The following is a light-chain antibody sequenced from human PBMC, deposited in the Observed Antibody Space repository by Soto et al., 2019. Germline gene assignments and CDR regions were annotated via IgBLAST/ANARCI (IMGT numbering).Light chain of an antibody. CDR3: QQYNDWLPQT. CDR1: QSVSSN. J-gene: IGKJ1*01. CDR2: GAS. V-gene: IGKV3-15*01. Sequence: EIVMTQSPATLSVSPGERATLSCRASQSVSSNLAWYQQKPGQAPRFLIYGASTRATGIPARFSGSGSGTEFTLTISSLQSEDFAVYYCQQYNDWLPQTFGQGTKVDIK.